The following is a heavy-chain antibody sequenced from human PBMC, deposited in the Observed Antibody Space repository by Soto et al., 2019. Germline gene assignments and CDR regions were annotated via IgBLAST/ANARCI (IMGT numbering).Heavy chain of an antibody. V-gene: IGHV4-34*01. D-gene: IGHD6-13*01. CDR3: ARARSIAAAGTGSDY. Sequence: PSETLSLTCAFYGLSFSCYYWSLLRQPPGKGLEWIGEINHSGSTNYNPSLKSRVTISVDTSKNQFSLKLSSVTAADTAVYYCARARSIAAAGTGSDYWGQGTLVTVSS. J-gene: IGHJ4*02. CDR2: INHSGST. CDR1: GLSFSCYY.